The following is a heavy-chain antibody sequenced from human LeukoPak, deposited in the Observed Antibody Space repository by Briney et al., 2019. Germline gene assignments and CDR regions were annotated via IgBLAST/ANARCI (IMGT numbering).Heavy chain of an antibody. J-gene: IGHJ5*02. Sequence: SETLSLTCTVSGGSISSYYWSWIRQSPGKGLEWIVYMYYSGSANYNPSLKSRVTMSVDTSKNQFSLKLSSVTAADTAVYYCAREEGYSGYDYTTIEYNWFDPWGQGTLVTVSS. CDR2: MYYSGSA. V-gene: IGHV4-59*12. CDR1: GGSISSYY. D-gene: IGHD5-12*01. CDR3: AREEGYSGYDYTTIEYNWFDP.